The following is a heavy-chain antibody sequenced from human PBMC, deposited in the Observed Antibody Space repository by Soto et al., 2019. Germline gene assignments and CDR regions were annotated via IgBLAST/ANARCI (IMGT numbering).Heavy chain of an antibody. J-gene: IGHJ6*02. Sequence: ASVKVSCKASGYTFTSYGISWVRQAPGQGLEWMGWISAYNGNTNYAQKLQGRVTMTTDTSTSTAYMELRSLRSDDTAVYYCARDSKGGNYYGSGSYYRLYYYYGMDVWGQGTTVTVSS. CDR3: ARDSKGGNYYGSGSYYRLYYYYGMDV. CDR1: GYTFTSYG. D-gene: IGHD3-10*01. V-gene: IGHV1-18*01. CDR2: ISAYNGNT.